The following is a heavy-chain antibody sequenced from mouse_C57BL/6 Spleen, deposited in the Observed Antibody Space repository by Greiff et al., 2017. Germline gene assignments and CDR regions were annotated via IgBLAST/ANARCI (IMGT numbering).Heavy chain of an antibody. V-gene: IGHV1-4*01. CDR1: GYTFTSYT. D-gene: IGHD3-1*01. Sequence: QVQLQQSGAELARPGASVKMSCKASGYTFTSYTMHWVKQRPGQGLEWIGYINPSSGYTKYNQKFKDKATLTADKSSSTAYMQLSSLTSEDSAVYYCARSRGLSDFAYWCQGTLVTVSA. CDR2: INPSSGYT. J-gene: IGHJ3*01. CDR3: ARSRGLSDFAY.